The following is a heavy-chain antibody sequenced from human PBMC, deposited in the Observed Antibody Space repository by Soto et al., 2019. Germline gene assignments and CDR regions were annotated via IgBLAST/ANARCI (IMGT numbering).Heavy chain of an antibody. CDR2: IKQDGSEK. D-gene: IGHD2-2*01. CDR3: ARVPHRYCSSTSCYDDYYYYYMDV. V-gene: IGHV3-7*01. CDR1: GFTFSSYW. Sequence: WGSLRLSCAASGFTFSSYWMSWVRQAPGKGLEWVANIKQDGSEKYYVDSVKGRFTISRDNAKNSLYLQMNSLRAEDTAVYYCARVPHRYCSSTSCYDDYYYYYMDVWGKGTTVTVSS. J-gene: IGHJ6*03.